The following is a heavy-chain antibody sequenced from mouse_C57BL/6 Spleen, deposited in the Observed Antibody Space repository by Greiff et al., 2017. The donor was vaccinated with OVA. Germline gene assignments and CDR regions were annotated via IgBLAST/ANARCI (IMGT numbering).Heavy chain of an antibody. CDR3: ARRCHYYGSSYFDY. CDR2: IDPSDSYT. D-gene: IGHD1-1*01. Sequence: QVQLQQPGAELVMPGASVKLSCKASGYTFTSYWMHWVKQRPGQGLEWIGEIDPSDSYTNYNQKFKGKSTLTVAKSSSTAYMQLSSLTSEDSAVYYFARRCHYYGSSYFDYWGQGTTLTVSS. J-gene: IGHJ2*01. CDR1: GYTFTSYW. V-gene: IGHV1-69*01.